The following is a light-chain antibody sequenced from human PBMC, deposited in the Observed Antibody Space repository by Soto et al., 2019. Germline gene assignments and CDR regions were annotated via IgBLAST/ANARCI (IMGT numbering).Light chain of an antibody. Sequence: QSVLTQPPSASGTPGQRVTISCSGSSSNIGSNYVYWYQQLPGTAPKLLIYRNNQRPSGVPDRFSGSKSGTSASLAISGLRSEDEADYYCAAWDDSLSGGVFGNGTKVTVL. V-gene: IGLV1-47*01. CDR1: SSNIGSNY. CDR2: RNN. CDR3: AAWDDSLSGGV. J-gene: IGLJ1*01.